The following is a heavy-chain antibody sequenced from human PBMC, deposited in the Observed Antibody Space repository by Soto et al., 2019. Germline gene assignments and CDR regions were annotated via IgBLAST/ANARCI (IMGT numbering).Heavy chain of an antibody. CDR1: GGTFSSYA. Sequence: ASVKVSCKASGGTFSSYAISWVRQAPGQGLEWMGGIIPIFGTANYAQKFQGRVTITADESTSTAYMELSSLRSEDTAVYYCARGYHGSGSYSGKYYYYGIDVWGQGTTVTVSS. V-gene: IGHV1-69*13. CDR2: IIPIFGTA. CDR3: ARGYHGSGSYSGKYYYYGIDV. J-gene: IGHJ6*02. D-gene: IGHD3-10*01.